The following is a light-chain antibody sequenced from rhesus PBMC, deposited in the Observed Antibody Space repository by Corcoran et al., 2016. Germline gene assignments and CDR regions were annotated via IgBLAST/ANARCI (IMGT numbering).Light chain of an antibody. J-gene: IGKJ1*01. CDR2: YTD. CDR3: QQYKTLPGT. CDR1: QDIGSS. Sequence: DIQMTQSPSSLSASVGDRVSVTCRASQDIGSSLTWYQQKPGKAPKLLIFYTDRLELGVPDRFSGSGSGTEVTLTISSLQPEDFAIYYCQQYKTLPGTFGQGTTVEIK. V-gene: IGKV1-32*05.